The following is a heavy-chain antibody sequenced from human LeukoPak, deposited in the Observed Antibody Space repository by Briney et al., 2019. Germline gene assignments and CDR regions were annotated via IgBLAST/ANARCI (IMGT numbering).Heavy chain of an antibody. Sequence: SVKVSCKASGGTFSSYAISWVRQAPGQGLEWMGGIIPIFGTANYVQKFQGGVTITADESTSTAYMELSSLRSEDTAVYYCARDPHYYDFWSGYYSTPPDFDYWGQGTLVTVSS. J-gene: IGHJ4*02. CDR2: IIPIFGTA. V-gene: IGHV1-69*13. D-gene: IGHD3-3*01. CDR3: ARDPHYYDFWSGYYSTPPDFDY. CDR1: GGTFSSYA.